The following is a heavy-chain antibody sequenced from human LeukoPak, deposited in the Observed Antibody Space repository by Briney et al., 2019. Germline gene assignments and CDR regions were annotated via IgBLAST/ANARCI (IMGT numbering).Heavy chain of an antibody. J-gene: IGHJ4*02. CDR1: GFTFSSYA. Sequence: GGSLRLSCSASGFTFSSYAMHWVRQAPGKGLECVSAISSGGGNTYYADSVKGRFTISRDNSKNTLYLQMSSLRAEDTAVYYCVKEGGYWGQGILVTVSS. CDR3: VKEGGY. V-gene: IGHV3-64D*06. CDR2: ISSGGGNT. D-gene: IGHD2-15*01.